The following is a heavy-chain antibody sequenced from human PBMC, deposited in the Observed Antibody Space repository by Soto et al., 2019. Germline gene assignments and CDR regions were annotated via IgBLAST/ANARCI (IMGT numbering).Heavy chain of an antibody. CDR2: IFPKNGNR. J-gene: IGHJ5*02. D-gene: IGHD3-3*01. Sequence: QPQLVQSGAEVREPGASVKLSCKASGYSFSTYNISWLRQALGKGLEWMGVIFPKNGNRNFTWKFLDRVIMTTDTSSNTAYMELESLRYDDTAIYYCATPYDSGFDPWSDGTLVNVSS. CDR3: ATPYDSGFDP. CDR1: GYSFSTYN. V-gene: IGHV1-18*04.